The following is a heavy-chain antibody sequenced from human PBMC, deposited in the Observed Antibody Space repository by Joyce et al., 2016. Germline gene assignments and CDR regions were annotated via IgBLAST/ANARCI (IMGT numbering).Heavy chain of an antibody. CDR3: ARSPMVGVTFFH. J-gene: IGHJ4*02. D-gene: IGHD2/OR15-2a*01. V-gene: IGHV4-39*07. CDR1: VAFISRSSSN. CDR2: IYYTGKT. Sequence: QVQLQESGPGLVKASETLSLTCSVSVAFISRSSSNWGWIRQSPGKGLEWIGSIYYTGKTYYKPSLKSRVTISVDTSKNHFSLKLMSVTGADTAVYYGARSPMVGVTFFHWGLGTLISVSS.